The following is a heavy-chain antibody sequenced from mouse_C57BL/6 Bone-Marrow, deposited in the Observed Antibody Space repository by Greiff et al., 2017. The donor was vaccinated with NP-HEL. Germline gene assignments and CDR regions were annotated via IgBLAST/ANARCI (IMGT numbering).Heavy chain of an antibody. CDR1: EYEFPSHD. V-gene: IGHV5-2*01. Sequence: EVKVVESGGGLVQPGESLKLSCESNEYEFPSHDMSWVRKTPEKRLELVAAINSDGGSTYYPDTMERRFIISRDNTKKTLYLQMSSLRSEDTALYYCARELGNSGWFAYWGQGTLVTVSA. J-gene: IGHJ3*01. D-gene: IGHD2-1*01. CDR2: INSDGGST. CDR3: ARELGNSGWFAY.